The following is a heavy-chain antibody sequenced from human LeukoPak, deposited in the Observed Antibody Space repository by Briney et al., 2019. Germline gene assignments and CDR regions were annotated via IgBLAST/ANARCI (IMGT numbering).Heavy chain of an antibody. Sequence: RGSLTLSRAASGFTLSSYGMSWVRQPPGKGLEWVSAISGSGGSTYYADSVKGRFTISRENSKNTLYLQMNSLRAEDTAVYYCAKDRYSSGPSTYYFDYWGQGTLVTVSS. D-gene: IGHD6-19*01. V-gene: IGHV3-23*01. J-gene: IGHJ4*02. CDR1: GFTLSSYG. CDR2: ISGSGGST. CDR3: AKDRYSSGPSTYYFDY.